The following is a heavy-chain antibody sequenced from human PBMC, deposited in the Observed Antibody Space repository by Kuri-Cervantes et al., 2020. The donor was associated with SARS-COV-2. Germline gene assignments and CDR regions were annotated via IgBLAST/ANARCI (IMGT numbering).Heavy chain of an antibody. J-gene: IGHJ4*02. CDR1: GGTFSSYA. CDR3: ASRFPYGGIGDLDY. Sequence: SVMVFCKASGGTFSSYAISWVRQAPGQGLEWMGGIIPIFGTANYAQKFQGRVTMTRSTSISTAYMELSSLRSDDTAVYYCASRFPYGGIGDLDYWGQGALVTVSS. V-gene: IGHV1-69*05. CDR2: IIPIFGTA. D-gene: IGHD4-23*01.